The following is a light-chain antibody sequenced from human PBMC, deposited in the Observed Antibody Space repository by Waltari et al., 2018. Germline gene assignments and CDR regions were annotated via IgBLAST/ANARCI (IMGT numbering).Light chain of an antibody. J-gene: IGLJ2*01. Sequence: QSALTQPASVSGSPGQSITISCTGTSSDVGGYNYVSWYQQHPGNAPKLMIYEVSKPPSGVSNRFSGSKSGNTASLTISGLQAEDEPDYYCSSYTSSSSYVLFGGGTKLTVL. V-gene: IGLV2-14*01. CDR2: EVS. CDR1: SSDVGGYNY. CDR3: SSYTSSSSYVL.